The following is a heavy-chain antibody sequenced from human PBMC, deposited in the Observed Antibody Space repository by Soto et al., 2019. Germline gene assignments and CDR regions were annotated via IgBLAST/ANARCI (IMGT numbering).Heavy chain of an antibody. CDR3: AKDTYYHDSSGFYVFDY. CDR1: GSIFSSYG. CDR2: TSFDGRNN. D-gene: IGHD3-22*01. J-gene: IGHJ4*01. Sequence: LRLSCAASGSIFSSYGMHWVRQAPGKGLEWVAVTSFDGRNNNYADSVRGRFTISRDNFKNTLYLQLNSLRAEDTAVYYCAKDTYYHDSSGFYVFDYWGHGTPVPLSS. V-gene: IGHV3-30*18.